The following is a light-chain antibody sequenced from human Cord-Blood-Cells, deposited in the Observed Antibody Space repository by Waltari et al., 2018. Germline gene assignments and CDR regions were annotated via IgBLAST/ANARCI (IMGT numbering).Light chain of an antibody. CDR2: QES. CDR1: KLGDKY. V-gene: IGLV3-1*01. J-gene: IGLJ1*01. Sequence: SYELTQPPSVSVSPGQTASIPCSGDKLGDKYACWYQQKPGQSPVLVIYQESTRPSGLPERFSGSNSGSTATRTISGTQAMDEADYYCQAWDSSTYVVGTGTKVTVL. CDR3: QAWDSSTYV.